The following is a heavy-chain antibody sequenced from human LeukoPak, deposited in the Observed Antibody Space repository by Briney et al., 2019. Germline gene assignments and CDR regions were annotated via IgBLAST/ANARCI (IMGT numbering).Heavy chain of an antibody. Sequence: GGSLRLSCAVSGFTFSSYWMSWVRQAPGKGLEWVANIKEDGTEKYYQDSVKGRFTISRDNAKNSLYLQMNSLRAEDTAVYYCARDPKSWFGELLGPYYYYGMDVWGQGTTVTVSS. CDR3: ARDPKSWFGELLGPYYYYGMDV. CDR2: IKEDGTEK. CDR1: GFTFSSYW. D-gene: IGHD3-10*01. V-gene: IGHV3-7*01. J-gene: IGHJ6*02.